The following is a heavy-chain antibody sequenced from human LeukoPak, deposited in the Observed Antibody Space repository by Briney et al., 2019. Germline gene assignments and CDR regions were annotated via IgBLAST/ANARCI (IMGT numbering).Heavy chain of an antibody. D-gene: IGHD1-26*01. Sequence: SETLSLTCTVSGDSMHSYYWTWIRQSPEKGLEWIGRAYSGVNAYYNPSLQSRVTISVDKSNNQFSLDLSSVTAADTALYYCAREKSGTLTRAYYYIDVWGKGITVTVSS. CDR1: GDSMHSYY. J-gene: IGHJ6*03. V-gene: IGHV4-4*07. CDR2: AYSGVNA. CDR3: AREKSGTLTRAYYYIDV.